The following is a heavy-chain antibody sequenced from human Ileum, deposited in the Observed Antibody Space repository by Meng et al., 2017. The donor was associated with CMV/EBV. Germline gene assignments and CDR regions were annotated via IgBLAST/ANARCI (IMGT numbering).Heavy chain of an antibody. CDR2: INPKSGGT. J-gene: IGHJ4*02. Sequence: QVQSGADVSKLGALLPVSRNASGYTFTVCYLHWVRQFPGQGFEWMGWINPKSGGTKFAQNFQGRVSMTRDTSINTAFMELSRLRSDDTAVYFCARGVRMGSTREYSFDFWGQGTLVTVSS. CDR3: ARGVRMGSTREYSFDF. D-gene: IGHD2/OR15-2a*01. CDR1: GYTFTVCY. V-gene: IGHV1-2*02.